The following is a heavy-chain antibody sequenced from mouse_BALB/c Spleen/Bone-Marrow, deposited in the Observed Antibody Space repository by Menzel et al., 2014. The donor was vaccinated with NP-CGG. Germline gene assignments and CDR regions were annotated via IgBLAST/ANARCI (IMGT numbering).Heavy chain of an antibody. Sequence: QVQLQQSGAELVKPGASVKLSCMASGYTFTSYWMHWVKQRPGQGLEWIGEVNPSNGRTNYNEKFKSKATLTVDKSSSTAYMQLSSLTSEDSAVYYCARSDGYYPYYYAMDYWGQGTSVTVSS. D-gene: IGHD2-3*01. CDR1: GYTFTSYW. J-gene: IGHJ4*01. CDR2: VNPSNGRT. CDR3: ARSDGYYPYYYAMDY. V-gene: IGHV1S81*02.